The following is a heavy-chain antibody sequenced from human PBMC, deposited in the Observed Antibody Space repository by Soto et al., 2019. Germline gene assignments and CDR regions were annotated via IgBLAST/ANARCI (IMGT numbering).Heavy chain of an antibody. CDR1: GGTFSSYA. Sequence: QVQLVQSGAEVKKPGSSVKVSCKASGGTFSSYAISWVRQAPGQGLEWMGGIIPIFGTANYAQKFQGRVTLPADDSTSTAYMELGSLRSEDTAVYYCAKPTKGSSWYYYGMDVWGEGTTITVST. CDR2: IIPIFGTA. V-gene: IGHV1-69*01. J-gene: IGHJ6*04. CDR3: AKPTKGSSWYYYGMDV. D-gene: IGHD6-13*01.